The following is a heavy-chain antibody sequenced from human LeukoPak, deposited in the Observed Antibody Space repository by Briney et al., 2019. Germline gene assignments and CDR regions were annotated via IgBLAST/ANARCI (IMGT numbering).Heavy chain of an antibody. J-gene: IGHJ4*02. CDR3: ARARTMDPDYSSAVDY. Sequence: ASVKVSCTASGYTFSRHALNWVRQAPGQGLEWLGWINTDTAKPTYAQGFTGRFVFSLDTSVTTANLQISSLKTEDTAVYYCARARTMDPDYSSAVDYWGQGTQVTVSA. CDR1: GYTFSRHA. D-gene: IGHD6-19*01. CDR2: INTDTAKP. V-gene: IGHV7-4-1*02.